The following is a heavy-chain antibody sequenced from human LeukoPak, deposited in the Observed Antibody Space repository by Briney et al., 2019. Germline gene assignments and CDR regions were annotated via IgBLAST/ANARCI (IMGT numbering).Heavy chain of an antibody. CDR2: MNPNSGNT. CDR1: GYTFTIYD. Sequence: ASVKVSCKASGYTFTIYDINWVRQATGQGLEWMGWMNPNSGNTGYAQKFQGRVTMTRNTSISTAYMELSSLRSEDTAVYYCARLYDIVVVPAAIEDIWGQGTMVTVSS. J-gene: IGHJ3*02. D-gene: IGHD2-2*02. V-gene: IGHV1-8*01. CDR3: ARLYDIVVVPAAIEDI.